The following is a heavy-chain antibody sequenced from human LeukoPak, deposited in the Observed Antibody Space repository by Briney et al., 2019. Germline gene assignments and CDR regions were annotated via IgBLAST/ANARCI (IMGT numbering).Heavy chain of an antibody. J-gene: IGHJ3*02. V-gene: IGHV3-64*01. CDR1: GFTVSSNY. D-gene: IGHD6-13*01. CDR2: ISSNGGST. Sequence: SGGSLRLSCAASGFTVSSNYMSWVRQAPGKGLEYVSAISSNGGSTYYANSVKGRFTISRDNSKNTLYLQMGSLRAEDMAVYYCARGPYSSSWYTYGANAFDIWGQGTMVTVSS. CDR3: ARGPYSSSWYTYGANAFDI.